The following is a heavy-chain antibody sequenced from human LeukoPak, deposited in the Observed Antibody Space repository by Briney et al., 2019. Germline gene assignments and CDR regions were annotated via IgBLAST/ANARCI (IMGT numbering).Heavy chain of an antibody. CDR3: ASEGAHYGMDV. J-gene: IGHJ6*02. CDR1: DYSISSGYY. CDR2: IYHSGST. V-gene: IGHV4-38-2*02. D-gene: IGHD1-26*01. Sequence: PSETLSLTCTVSDYSISSGYYWGWARQPPGKGLEWIGSIYHSGSTYYNPSLKSRLTISLDTSNNQFSLRLSSVTAADTAVYYCASEGAHYGMDVWGQGTTVTVSS.